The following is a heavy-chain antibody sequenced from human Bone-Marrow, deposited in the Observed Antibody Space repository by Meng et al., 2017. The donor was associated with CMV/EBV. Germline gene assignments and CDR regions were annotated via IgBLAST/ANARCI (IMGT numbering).Heavy chain of an antibody. D-gene: IGHD3-10*01. CDR1: GGSISSSSYY. CDR2: IYYSGST. Sequence: ETLSLTCTVSGGSISSSSYYWGWIRQPPGKGLEWIGSIYYSGSTYYNPSLKSRVTISVDTSKNQFSLKLSSVTAADTAVYYCARDIVGDLDYGSGNYYFDYWGQGTLVTVPS. J-gene: IGHJ4*02. V-gene: IGHV4-39*07. CDR3: ARDIVGDLDYGSGNYYFDY.